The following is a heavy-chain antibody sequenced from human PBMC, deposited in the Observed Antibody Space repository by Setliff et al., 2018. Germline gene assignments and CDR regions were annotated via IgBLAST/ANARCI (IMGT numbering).Heavy chain of an antibody. J-gene: IGHJ5*02. CDR1: GYIFTNYW. Sequence: PGESLKISCKASGYIFTNYWIGWVRQMPGKGLEWMGMIFPADADTRYNPSFKGQVTMSLDRSITTAHLQWDSLKASDTAIYYCAQKHQRASWAFDPWGRGTLVTVSS. V-gene: IGHV5-51*01. D-gene: IGHD2-2*01. CDR3: AQKHQRASWAFDP. CDR2: IFPADADT.